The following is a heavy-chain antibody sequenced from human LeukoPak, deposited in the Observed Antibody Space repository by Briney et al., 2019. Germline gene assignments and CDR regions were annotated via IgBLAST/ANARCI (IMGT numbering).Heavy chain of an antibody. CDR3: ASYSGSYYSTDY. D-gene: IGHD1-26*01. CDR2: ISSSSSTI. Sequence: GSLRLSCSASGFTFSTYSMNWVRQAPGKGLEWVSYISSSSSTIHYADSVKGRFTISRDNAKNSLYLQMNSLRAEDTAVYYCASYSGSYYSTDYWGQGTLVTVSS. V-gene: IGHV3-48*04. J-gene: IGHJ4*02. CDR1: GFTFSTYS.